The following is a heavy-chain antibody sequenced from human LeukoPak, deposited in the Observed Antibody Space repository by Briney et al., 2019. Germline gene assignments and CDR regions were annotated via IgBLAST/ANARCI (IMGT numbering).Heavy chain of an antibody. CDR3: AKDHGYDYYDSSGYSLSWYFDY. Sequence: GGSLRLSCAASGFNFDDYAMHWVRQAPGKGLEWVSLISWVGGSTYYADSVKGRFTISRDNSKNSLYLQMNSLRAEDTALYYCAKDHGYDYYDSSGYSLSWYFDYWGQGTLVTVSS. V-gene: IGHV3-43D*03. D-gene: IGHD3-22*01. CDR2: ISWVGGST. J-gene: IGHJ4*02. CDR1: GFNFDDYA.